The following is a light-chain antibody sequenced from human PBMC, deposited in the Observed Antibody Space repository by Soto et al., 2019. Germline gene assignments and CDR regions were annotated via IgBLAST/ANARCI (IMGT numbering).Light chain of an antibody. V-gene: IGLV2-14*01. Sequence: SALTQPASVSGSPGQSITISCTGTSSDVGGYNYVSWYQQHPGKAPKLMISEVSNRPSGVSNRFSGSKSGNTASLTISGLQAEDEADYYCSSYPSSSPSVFGTGTKVTVL. J-gene: IGLJ1*01. CDR1: SSDVGGYNY. CDR3: SSYPSSSPSV. CDR2: EVS.